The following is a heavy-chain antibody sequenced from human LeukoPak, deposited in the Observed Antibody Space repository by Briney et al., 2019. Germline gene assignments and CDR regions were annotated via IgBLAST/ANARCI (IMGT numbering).Heavy chain of an antibody. V-gene: IGHV3-23*01. D-gene: IGHD1-26*01. J-gene: IGHJ4*02. CDR1: GFDFSTYA. CDR3: AKDGQNFNAMWDYFDS. CDR2: IGGGDT. Sequence: GGSLRLSCTASGFDFSTYAMSWVRRAPGKGLEWVSGIGGGDTHYADSVKGRFTISRDNSKNTVELQMSSLRAEDTAVYYCAKDGQNFNAMWDYFDSWGRGTLVTVSS.